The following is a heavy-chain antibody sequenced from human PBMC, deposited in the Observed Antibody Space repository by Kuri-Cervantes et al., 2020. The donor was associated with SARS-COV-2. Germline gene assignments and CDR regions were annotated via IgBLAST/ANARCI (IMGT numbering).Heavy chain of an antibody. V-gene: IGHV1-2*02. Sequence: ASVKVSCKASGYTFTGYYMHWVQQAPGQGLEWMGWINPNSGGTNYAQKFQGRVTMTRDTSISTAYMELSRLRSDDTAVYYCARPLRWLQRFDYWGQGTLVTVSS. J-gene: IGHJ4*02. CDR3: ARPLRWLQRFDY. CDR2: INPNSGGT. D-gene: IGHD5-12*01. CDR1: GYTFTGYY.